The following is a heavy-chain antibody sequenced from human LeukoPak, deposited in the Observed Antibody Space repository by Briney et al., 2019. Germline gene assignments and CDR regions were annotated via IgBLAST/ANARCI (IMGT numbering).Heavy chain of an antibody. CDR3: AGTPISSIAAVFDY. J-gene: IGHJ4*02. Sequence: GASVKVSCKASGGTFSSYTIRWVRQAPGHGLEWTGRIIPILGIANYAQKFQGRVTITADKSTSTAYMELSSLGSEDAAVFYCAGTPISSIAAVFDYWGQGTLVTVSS. V-gene: IGHV1-69*02. D-gene: IGHD6-6*01. CDR1: GGTFSSYT. CDR2: IIPILGIA.